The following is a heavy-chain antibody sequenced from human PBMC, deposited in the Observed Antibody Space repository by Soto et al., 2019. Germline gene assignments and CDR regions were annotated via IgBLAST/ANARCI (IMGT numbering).Heavy chain of an antibody. CDR1: GGTFSSYA. J-gene: IGHJ5*02. V-gene: IGHV1-69*01. CDR3: ARDLIAAATYNWFDP. D-gene: IGHD6-13*01. Sequence: QVQLVQSGAEVKKPGSSVKVSCKASGGTFSSYAISWVRQAPGQGLEWMGGIIPIFGTANYSQKFQGRVTITADESTSTAYMELSSLRSEDTAVYYCARDLIAAATYNWFDPWGQGTLVTVSS. CDR2: IIPIFGTA.